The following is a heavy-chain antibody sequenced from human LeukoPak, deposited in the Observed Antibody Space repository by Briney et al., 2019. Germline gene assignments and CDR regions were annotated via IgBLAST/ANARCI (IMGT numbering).Heavy chain of an antibody. CDR1: GGTFSSYA. D-gene: IGHD1-1*01. CDR2: IIPIFATA. CDR3: ARGPGLERFDY. V-gene: IGHV1-69*05. Sequence: SVKVSCKASGGTFSSYAISWVRQAPGQGLEWMGGIIPIFATANYAQKFQGRVTITTDESTSTAYMELSSLRSEDTAVYCCARGPGLERFDYWGQGTLVTVSS. J-gene: IGHJ4*02.